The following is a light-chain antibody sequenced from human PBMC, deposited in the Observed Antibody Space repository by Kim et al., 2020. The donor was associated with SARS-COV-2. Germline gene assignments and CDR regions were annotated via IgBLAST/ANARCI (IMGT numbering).Light chain of an antibody. CDR1: KLGDKY. CDR2: QDS. Sequence: SYELTQPPSVSVSPGQTASITCSGDKLGDKYACWYQQKPGQSPVLVIYQDSKRPSGIPERFSGSNSGNTATLTISGTQAMDEADYYCQAWDSSTWVFGGGNQRTVL. J-gene: IGLJ3*02. CDR3: QAWDSSTWV. V-gene: IGLV3-1*01.